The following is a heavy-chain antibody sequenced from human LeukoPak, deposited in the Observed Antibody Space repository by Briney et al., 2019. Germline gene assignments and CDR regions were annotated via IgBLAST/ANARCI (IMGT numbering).Heavy chain of an antibody. Sequence: GGSLRLSCAASGFTFNDYGMSWVRQAPGQGPEWVSGITWNGGSTDYAASVKGRFTISRDNAKNSLYLQMNSLRAEDTAVYYCARGTMFPYYFDYWGQGTLVTVSS. CDR1: GFTFNDYG. J-gene: IGHJ4*02. CDR3: ARGTMFPYYFDY. D-gene: IGHD3-10*02. V-gene: IGHV3-20*04. CDR2: ITWNGGST.